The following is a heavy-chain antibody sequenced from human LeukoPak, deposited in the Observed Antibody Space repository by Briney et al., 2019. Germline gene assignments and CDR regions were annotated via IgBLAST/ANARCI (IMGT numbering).Heavy chain of an antibody. D-gene: IGHD3-10*01. V-gene: IGHV1-2*02. CDR1: GYTFTGYY. CDR3: ARDHGSGSYGIIDP. J-gene: IGHJ5*02. CDR2: INPNSGGT. Sequence: GASVKVSCKASGYTFTGYYMHWVRQAPGQGLEWMGWINPNSGGTNYAQKFQGRVTMTRDTSISTAYMELSRLRSDDTAAYYCARDHGSGSYGIIDPWGQGTLVTVSS.